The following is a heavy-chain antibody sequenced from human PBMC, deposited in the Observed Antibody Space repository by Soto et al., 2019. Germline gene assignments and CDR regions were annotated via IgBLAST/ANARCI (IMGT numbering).Heavy chain of an antibody. CDR2: IGTAGDT. D-gene: IGHD3-3*01. CDR1: GFTFSSYD. V-gene: IGHV3-13*01. J-gene: IGHJ6*02. Sequence: PGGSLRLSCAASGFTFSSYDMHWVRQATGKGLEWVSAIGTAGDTYYPGSVKGRFTISRENAKNSLYLQMNSLRAEDTAVYYCARDYNVRAFWSGYYSYYYGMDGWGQGTTVTVSS. CDR3: ARDYNVRAFWSGYYSYYYGMDG.